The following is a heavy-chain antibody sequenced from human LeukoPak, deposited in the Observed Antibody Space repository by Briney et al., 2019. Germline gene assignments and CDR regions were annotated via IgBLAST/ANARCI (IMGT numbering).Heavy chain of an antibody. CDR3: ARQFPGNSGFDP. Sequence: GESLKISCKVSGYSFPSYWITWVRQMPGKGLEWMGFIYPGDSDTRYSPSFQGQVTISADKSISTAYLQWNSLKASDTAMYYCARQFPGNSGFDPWGQGTLVTVSS. CDR1: GYSFPSYW. V-gene: IGHV5-51*01. D-gene: IGHD4-23*01. J-gene: IGHJ5*02. CDR2: IYPGDSDT.